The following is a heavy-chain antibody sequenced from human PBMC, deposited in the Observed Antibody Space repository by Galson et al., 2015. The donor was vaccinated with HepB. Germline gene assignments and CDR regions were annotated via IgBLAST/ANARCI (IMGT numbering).Heavy chain of an antibody. Sequence: SLRLSCAASGFTFSGFGMHWVRQAPGKGLQWVALIWANGSKQHYADSVKVRFTISRDNSENTLFLQMNSLRAEDSAVYYCVREVASGWYYFDYWGQGTLVTVSS. V-gene: IGHV3-33*01. CDR1: GFTFSGFG. CDR2: IWANGSKQ. CDR3: VREVASGWYYFDY. J-gene: IGHJ4*02. D-gene: IGHD6-19*01.